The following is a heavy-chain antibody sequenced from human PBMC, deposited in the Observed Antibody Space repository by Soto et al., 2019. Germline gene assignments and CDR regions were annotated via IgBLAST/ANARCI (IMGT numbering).Heavy chain of an antibody. D-gene: IGHD6-13*01. J-gene: IGHJ4*02. V-gene: IGHV1-69*13. CDR1: GGTFSSYA. CDR2: IIPIFGTA. Sequence: SVKVSFKASGGTFSSYAISWVRQAPGQGLEWMGGIIPIFGTANYAQKFQGRVTITADESTSTAYMELSSLRSEDTAVYYCARDISSSWYIRVFVYWGQGTLVTVSS. CDR3: ARDISSSWYIRVFVY.